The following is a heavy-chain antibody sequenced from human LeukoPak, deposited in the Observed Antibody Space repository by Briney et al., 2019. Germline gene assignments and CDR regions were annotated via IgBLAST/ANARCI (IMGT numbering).Heavy chain of an antibody. V-gene: IGHV3-7*01. J-gene: IGHJ4*02. CDR2: IKQDGSEK. CDR1: GFTFSSYW. CDR3: ASSSLRFLEWPRFDY. Sequence: PGGSLRLSCAASGFTFSSYWMSWVRQAPGKGLEWVANIKQDGSEKYYVDSVKGRFTISRGNAKNSLYLQMNSLRAEDTAVYYCASSSLRFLEWPRFDYWGQGTLVTVSS. D-gene: IGHD3-3*01.